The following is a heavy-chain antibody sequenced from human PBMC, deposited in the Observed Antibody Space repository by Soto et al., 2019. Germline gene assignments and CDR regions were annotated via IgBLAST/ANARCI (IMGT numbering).Heavy chain of an antibody. CDR2: INHRGST. D-gene: IGHD3-9*01. J-gene: IGHJ6*02. Sequence: KTSETLSLTCAVYGGSFSCYDWCWIRQPPGPGLEWIGEINHRGSTNYNQSLKSRVTISVDTSTNQFSLKLSSVAAADTAVYYCAKNKVEMSTFDRYYAMDVWGQGTPVTVSS. CDR3: AKNKVEMSTFDRYYAMDV. CDR1: GGSFSCYD. V-gene: IGHV4-34*01.